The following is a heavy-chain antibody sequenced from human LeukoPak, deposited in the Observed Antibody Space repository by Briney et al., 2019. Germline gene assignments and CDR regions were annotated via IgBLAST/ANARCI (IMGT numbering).Heavy chain of an antibody. J-gene: IGHJ4*02. CDR3: AKDARRSDGWHFFDH. CDR1: GFAFSSQA. V-gene: IGHV3-23*01. Sequence: PGGSLRLSCAASGFAFSSQAMGWVRQAPGKGLEWVSVISDSGDITYYADSVKGRFTISRDNSKNTLYLQMISLRAEDTAVYYCAKDARRSDGWHFFDHWGQGNLVTVSS. CDR2: ISDSGDIT. D-gene: IGHD5-24*01.